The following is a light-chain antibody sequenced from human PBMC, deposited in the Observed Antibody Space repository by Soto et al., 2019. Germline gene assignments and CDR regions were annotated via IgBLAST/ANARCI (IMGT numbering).Light chain of an antibody. J-gene: IGKJ1*01. CDR1: QSVSSSY. CDR3: QQYGSALTWT. CDR2: GAS. V-gene: IGKV3-20*01. Sequence: EIVLTQSPGTLSLSPGERATLSCRASQSVSSSYLAWYQQKPGQAPRLLLYGASSRATGIPDRFSGSGSGTDFTLTISRLEPEDFAVYYCQQYGSALTWTFGQGTKLEIK.